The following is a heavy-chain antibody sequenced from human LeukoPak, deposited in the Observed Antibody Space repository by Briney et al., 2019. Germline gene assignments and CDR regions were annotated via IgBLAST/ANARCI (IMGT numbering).Heavy chain of an antibody. CDR3: ASSHPLSVADTYGMDD. V-gene: IGHV7-4-1*02. Sequence: ASVKVSCKASGYTFTSYAMNWVRQAPGQGLEWMGWINTNTGNPTYAQGFTGRFVFSLDTSVSTAYLQISSLKAEDTAVYYCASSHPLSVADTYGMDDWGQGTTVTVSS. CDR1: GYTFTSYA. CDR2: INTNTGNP. J-gene: IGHJ6*02. D-gene: IGHD6-19*01.